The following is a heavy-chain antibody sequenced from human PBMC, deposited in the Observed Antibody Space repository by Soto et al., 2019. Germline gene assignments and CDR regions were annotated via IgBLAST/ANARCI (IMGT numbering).Heavy chain of an antibody. Sequence: EVQLVESGGGLVKPGGSLRLSCAASGFTFSSYSMNWVRQAPGKGLEWVSSISSSSSYIYYADSVKGRFTISRDNAKNSVYLEMHSVRAEDTAVYYCGAKPDYPRGYYYYGMDVWGQGTTVTVSS. CDR2: ISSSSSYI. D-gene: IGHD5-12*01. CDR1: GFTFSSYS. V-gene: IGHV3-21*01. J-gene: IGHJ6*02. CDR3: GAKPDYPRGYYYYGMDV.